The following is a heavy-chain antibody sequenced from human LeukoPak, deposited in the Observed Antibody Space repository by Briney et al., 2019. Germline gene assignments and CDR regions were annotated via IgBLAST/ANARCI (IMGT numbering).Heavy chain of an antibody. D-gene: IGHD5-18*01. CDR3: ARRFLGGYSYGYRGSYYYYYMDV. V-gene: IGHV4-4*07. CDR2: IYTSGST. CDR1: GGSISSYY. Sequence: SETLSLTCTVSGGSISSYYWSWIRQPAGKGLEWIGRIYTSGSTNYNPSLKSRVTMSVDTPKNQFSLKLSSVTAADTAVYYCARRFLGGYSYGYRGSYYYYYMDVWGKGTTVTISS. J-gene: IGHJ6*03.